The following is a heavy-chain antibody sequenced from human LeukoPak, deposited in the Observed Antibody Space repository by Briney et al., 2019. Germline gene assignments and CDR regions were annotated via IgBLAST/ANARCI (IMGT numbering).Heavy chain of an antibody. CDR3: ARVAGVRYYYYMDV. CDR2: IYYSGST. CDR1: GGSISSYY. Sequence: PSETLSLTCTVSGGSISSYYWSWIRQPPGKGLEWIGYIYYSGSTNYNPSLKSRDTISVDTSKNQFSLKLSSVTAADTAVYHCARVAGVRYYYYMDVWGKGTTVTVSS. V-gene: IGHV4-59*01. J-gene: IGHJ6*03. D-gene: IGHD3-10*01.